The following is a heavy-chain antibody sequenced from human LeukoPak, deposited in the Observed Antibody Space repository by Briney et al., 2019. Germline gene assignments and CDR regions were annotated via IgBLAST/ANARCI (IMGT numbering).Heavy chain of an antibody. J-gene: IGHJ4*02. CDR3: ARDLYSGSY. CDR2: ISSSGGTI. Sequence: GGSLRLSCAASGFTFSSYSMNWVRQAPGRGLEWVSYISSSGGTIYYADSVKGRFTISRDNAKNSLYLQMNSLRAEDTAVYYCARDLYSGSYWGQGTLVTVSS. V-gene: IGHV3-48*04. CDR1: GFTFSSYS. D-gene: IGHD1-26*01.